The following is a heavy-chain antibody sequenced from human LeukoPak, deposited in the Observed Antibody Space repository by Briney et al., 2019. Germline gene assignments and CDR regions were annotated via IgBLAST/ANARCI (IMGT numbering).Heavy chain of an antibody. CDR2: ISSSSYI. D-gene: IGHD6-13*01. CDR1: GFTFSSYS. V-gene: IGHV3-21*01. J-gene: IGHJ4*02. Sequence: GGSLRLSCAVSGFTFSSYSMNWVRQAPGKGLEWVSSISSSSYIYYADSVKGRFTISRDNAKNSLYLQMNSLRAEDTAVYYCARDPIAAAGTFDYWGQGTLVTVSS. CDR3: ARDPIAAAGTFDY.